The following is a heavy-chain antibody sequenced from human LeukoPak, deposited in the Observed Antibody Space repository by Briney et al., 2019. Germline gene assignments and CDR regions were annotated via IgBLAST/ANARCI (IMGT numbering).Heavy chain of an antibody. V-gene: IGHV1-46*01. CDR1: GYTFTSYY. J-gene: IGHJ4*02. D-gene: IGHD3-9*01. CDR2: INPSGGST. CDR3: ARVSNYDILTGYSNFDY. Sequence: ASVKVSCKASGYTFTSYYMHWVRQAPGQGLEWMGIINPSGGSTSYAQKFQGRVTMTRDTSVSTAYMELSRLRSDDTAVYYCARVSNYDILTGYSNFDYWGQGTLVTVSS.